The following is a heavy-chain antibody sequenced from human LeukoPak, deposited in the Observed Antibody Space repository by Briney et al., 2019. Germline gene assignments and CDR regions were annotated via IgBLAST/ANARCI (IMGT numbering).Heavy chain of an antibody. Sequence: GGSLRLSCAASGFTFSSYAMSWVRQAPGKGLEWVSAISGSGGSTYYADSVKGRFTISRDNSKNTLYLQMNSLRAEDTAVYYCAKAGCSGGSCYRYYFDYWGQGTLVTVSS. V-gene: IGHV3-23*01. J-gene: IGHJ4*02. CDR2: ISGSGGST. D-gene: IGHD2-15*01. CDR1: GFTFSSYA. CDR3: AKAGCSGGSCYRYYFDY.